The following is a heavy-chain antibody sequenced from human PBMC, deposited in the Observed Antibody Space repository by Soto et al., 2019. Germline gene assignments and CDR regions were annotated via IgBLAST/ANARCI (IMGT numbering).Heavy chain of an antibody. D-gene: IGHD1-26*01. CDR1: GYSFTSYW. CDR2: IYPGDSDT. V-gene: IGHV5-51*01. CDR3: ARSHALLYYYYGMDV. Sequence: GESLKISCKGSGYSFTSYWIGWVRQMPGKGLEWMGIIYPGDSDTRYSPFFQGQVTISADKSISTAYLQWSSLKASDTAMYYCARSHALLYYYYGMDVWGQGTTVTVSS. J-gene: IGHJ6*02.